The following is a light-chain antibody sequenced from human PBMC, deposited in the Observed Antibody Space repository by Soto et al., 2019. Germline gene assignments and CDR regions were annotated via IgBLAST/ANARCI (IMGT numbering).Light chain of an antibody. CDR2: AAS. V-gene: IGKV1-39*01. CDR3: QQSYSNPHT. CDR1: QSISSY. Sequence: DIQMTQSPSSLSASVGDRVTITCRASQSISSYLNWYQQKPGKAPKLLIYAASSLQSGVPSRFSGSGYGTDFTLTISSLQPDDIETYYCQQSYSNPHTFGQGTKLEIK. J-gene: IGKJ2*01.